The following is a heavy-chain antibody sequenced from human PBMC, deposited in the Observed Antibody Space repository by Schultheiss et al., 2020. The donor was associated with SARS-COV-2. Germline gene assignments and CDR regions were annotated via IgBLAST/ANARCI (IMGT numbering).Heavy chain of an antibody. Sequence: SQTLSLTCTISGGSITNYYWSWIRQPPGKGLEWIGEINHSGSTNYNPSLKSRVTISVDTSKNQFSLKLSSVTAADTAVYYCARSGLQVAVAGSGKVFDPWGQGTLVTVSS. J-gene: IGHJ5*02. V-gene: IGHV4-34*01. D-gene: IGHD6-19*01. CDR3: ARSGLQVAVAGSGKVFDP. CDR1: GGSITNYY. CDR2: INHSGST.